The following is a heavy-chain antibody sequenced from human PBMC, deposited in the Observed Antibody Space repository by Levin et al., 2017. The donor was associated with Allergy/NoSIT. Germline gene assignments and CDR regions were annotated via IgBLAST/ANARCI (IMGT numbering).Heavy chain of an antibody. D-gene: IGHD3-10*01. J-gene: IGHJ6*02. CDR3: ARDKTFGGVGNYYYGMDV. CDR2: IIPIFGTA. V-gene: IGHV1-69*06. Sequence: ASVKVSCKASGGTFSSYAISWVRQAPGQGLEWMGGIIPIFGTANYAQKFQGRVTITADKSTSTAYMELSSLRSEDTAVYYCARDKTFGGVGNYYYGMDVWGQGTTVTVSS. CDR1: GGTFSSYA.